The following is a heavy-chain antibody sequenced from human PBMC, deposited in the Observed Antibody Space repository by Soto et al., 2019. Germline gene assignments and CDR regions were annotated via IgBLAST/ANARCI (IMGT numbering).Heavy chain of an antibody. CDR2: IYWGDDR. Sequence: QITLKESDPTLVKPTQTLTLTCTFSGFSLASHGVGVGWSRQPPGKALEWLALIYWGDDRRYTPSLKNRLTITRDTAKNQVVLTMTNMDPVDTATSYCAIPSGGWLLRFDLWGQGSLVTVSS. CDR1: GFSLASHGVG. D-gene: IGHD6-19*01. CDR3: AIPSGGWLLRFDL. V-gene: IGHV2-5*02. J-gene: IGHJ4*02.